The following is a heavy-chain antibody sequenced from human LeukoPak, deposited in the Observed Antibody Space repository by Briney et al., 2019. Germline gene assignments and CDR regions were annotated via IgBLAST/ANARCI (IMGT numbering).Heavy chain of an antibody. J-gene: IGHJ3*02. D-gene: IGHD3-3*01. CDR3: ARSITIFGVVTIFDI. Sequence: ASVKVSCKASGYTFTGYYMHWVRQAPGQGLEWMGWINPNSGGTNYAQKFQGRVTMTRDTSISTAYMELSRLRSDDTAVHYCARSITIFGVVTIFDIWGQGTMVTVSS. V-gene: IGHV1-2*02. CDR1: GYTFTGYY. CDR2: INPNSGGT.